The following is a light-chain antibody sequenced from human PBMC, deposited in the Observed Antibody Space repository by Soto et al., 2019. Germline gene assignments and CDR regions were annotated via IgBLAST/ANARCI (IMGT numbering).Light chain of an antibody. Sequence: EIVLTQSPAVLSLSPGERATLSCRASQYVGRYLAWYQQKPGQAPRLLIYDASNRATGVPGRFSGSGSGTDFTLTISSLEPEDLAVYYCQQRSDWPTTFGQGTKVEIK. J-gene: IGKJ1*01. CDR1: QYVGRY. CDR3: QQRSDWPTT. CDR2: DAS. V-gene: IGKV3-11*01.